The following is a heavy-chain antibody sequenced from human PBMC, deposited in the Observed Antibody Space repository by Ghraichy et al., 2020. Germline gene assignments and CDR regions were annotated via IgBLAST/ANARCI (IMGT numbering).Heavy chain of an antibody. CDR2: IWYDGSNK. CDR3: ARDKLIAVAEKMGGFDY. D-gene: IGHD6-19*01. J-gene: IGHJ4*02. Sequence: GESLNISCAASGFTFSSYGMHWVRQAPGKGLEWVAVIWYDGSNKYYADSVKGRFTISRDNSKNTLYLQMNSLRAEDTAVYYCARDKLIAVAEKMGGFDYWGQGTLVTVSS. CDR1: GFTFSSYG. V-gene: IGHV3-33*01.